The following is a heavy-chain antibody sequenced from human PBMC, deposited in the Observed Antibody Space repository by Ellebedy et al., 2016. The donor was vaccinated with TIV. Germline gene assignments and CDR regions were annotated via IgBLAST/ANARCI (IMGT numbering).Heavy chain of an antibody. V-gene: IGHV3-23*01. Sequence: PGGSLRLSCAVSGFTFNSYAMHWVRQATGKGLEWVASISGSGHHTYYADSVKGRFTISRDNSKDTLFLQMNSLRAEDTAIYFCARDPVGVGPAFDVWGQGTMVTVSS. CDR3: ARDPVGVGPAFDV. J-gene: IGHJ3*01. CDR2: ISGSGHHT. D-gene: IGHD4-23*01. CDR1: GFTFNSYA.